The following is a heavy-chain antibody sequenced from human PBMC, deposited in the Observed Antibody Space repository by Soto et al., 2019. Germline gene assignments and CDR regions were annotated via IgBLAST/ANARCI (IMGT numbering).Heavy chain of an antibody. CDR3: ARGTPSLFILRSSRGALFAL. J-gene: IGHJ5*02. D-gene: IGHD2-15*01. Sequence: LPLNCTVSGGSISRFSWSWFRQPSGKGLEWIGYMYYGGRTNYNPSLKSRVTISVDTSKMQVSPKLSSVTAADTAVYFCARGTPSLFILRSSRGALFALRGQGTPVTVSA. CDR1: GGSISRFS. CDR2: MYYGGRT. V-gene: IGHV4-59*08.